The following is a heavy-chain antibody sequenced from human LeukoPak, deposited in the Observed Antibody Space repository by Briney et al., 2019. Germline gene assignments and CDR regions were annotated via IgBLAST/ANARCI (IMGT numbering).Heavy chain of an antibody. J-gene: IGHJ6*03. CDR2: TYYRSKWHN. Sequence: SQTLSLTCAISGDSVSSNSAAWNWIRQSPSRGLEWLGRTYYRSKWHNDYAVSVRSRIIINPDTSKNQFSLQLNSVTPEDTAVYYCARGEGQPEDYYYYYMDVWGKGTTVTVSS. CDR3: ARGEGQPEDYYYYYMDV. V-gene: IGHV6-1*01. D-gene: IGHD6-13*01. CDR1: GDSVSSNSAA.